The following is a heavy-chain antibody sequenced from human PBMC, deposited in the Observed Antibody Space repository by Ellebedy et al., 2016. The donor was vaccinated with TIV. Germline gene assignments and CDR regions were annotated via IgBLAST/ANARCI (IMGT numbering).Heavy chain of an antibody. D-gene: IGHD3-16*01. CDR1: GFTFSSYW. J-gene: IGHJ4*02. CDR2: LSSNGGSV. Sequence: SLKISCAASGFTFSSYWMHWVRQVPGKGLEWVAGLSSNGGSVAYADSVGDRFIVSRDNARNSVSLQMDSLRPEDTAFYFCTYSRQWGYFPLDSWGQGTLVTVSS. V-gene: IGHV3-9*01. CDR3: TYSRQWGYFPLDS.